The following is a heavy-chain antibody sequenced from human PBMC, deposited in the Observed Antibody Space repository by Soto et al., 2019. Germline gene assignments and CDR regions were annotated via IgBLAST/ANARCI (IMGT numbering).Heavy chain of an antibody. V-gene: IGHV1-3*01. J-gene: IGHJ4*02. CDR2: INAGNGNT. D-gene: IGHD3-10*01. CDR3: ARLLSVSGSDLDY. CDR1: GYTFTDYT. Sequence: QVQLVQSGAEVKKPGASVMVSCKASGYTFTDYTMHWVRQAPGQRLEWMGWINAGNGNTQYSQKFQGRVTITRDTSASTAYMALSSLTSEDTAVYYCARLLSVSGSDLDYWGQGTLVTVSS.